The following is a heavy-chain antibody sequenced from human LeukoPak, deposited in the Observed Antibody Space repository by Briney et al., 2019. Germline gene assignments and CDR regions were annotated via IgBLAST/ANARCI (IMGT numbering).Heavy chain of an antibody. CDR3: ARRTIVGAKNYFDY. Sequence: PSETLSLTCTVSGGSVGSNGYFWNWIRQPPGKGLEWIGYVYNREGTNYNPSLKSRVTISVDRSKNQFSLKLSSVTAADTAVYYCARRTIVGAKNYFDYWGQGTLVTVSS. J-gene: IGHJ4*02. CDR1: GGSVGSNGYF. CDR2: VYNREGT. D-gene: IGHD1-26*01. V-gene: IGHV4-61*08.